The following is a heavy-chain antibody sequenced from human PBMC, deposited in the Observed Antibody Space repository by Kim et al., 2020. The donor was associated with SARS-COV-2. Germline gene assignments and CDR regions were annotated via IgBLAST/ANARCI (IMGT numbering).Heavy chain of an antibody. D-gene: IGHD6-19*01. Sequence: SETLSLTCTVSGYSISSGYYWGWIRQPPGKGLEWIGSIYHSGSTYYNPSLKSRVTISVDTSKNQFSLKLSSVTAADTAVYYCARDKGGWAVAGVVNYYYYGMDVWGQGTTVTVSS. J-gene: IGHJ6*02. V-gene: IGHV4-38-2*02. CDR3: ARDKGGWAVAGVVNYYYYGMDV. CDR1: GYSISSGYY. CDR2: IYHSGST.